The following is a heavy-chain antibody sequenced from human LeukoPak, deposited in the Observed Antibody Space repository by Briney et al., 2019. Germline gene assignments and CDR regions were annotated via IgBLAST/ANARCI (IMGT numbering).Heavy chain of an antibody. CDR2: IYSGGTT. D-gene: IGHD6-19*01. CDR1: GLTVSNNY. J-gene: IGHJ4*02. CDR3: ARDATYSSGWYGGRYFDY. Sequence: GGSLRLSCAASGLTVSNNYMTWVRQAPGEGLEWVSLIYSGGTTYYADSVKGRFTISRDNSKNTLYLQMDSLRAEDTDMYYCARDATYSSGWYGGRYFDYWGQGTLVTVSS. V-gene: IGHV3-53*01.